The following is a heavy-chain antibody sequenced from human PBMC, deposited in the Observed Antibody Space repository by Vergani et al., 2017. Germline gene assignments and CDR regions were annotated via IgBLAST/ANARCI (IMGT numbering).Heavy chain of an antibody. CDR2: IDWDDDK. J-gene: IGHJ4*02. Sequence: QVTLRESGPALVKPTQTLTLTCTFSGFSLSTSGMCVSWIRPPPGKALEWLARIDWDDDKYYSTSLKTRPTIAKDTSKNQVVLTMTNMDPVDTATYYCARIRRMSVVGATTDYFDYWGQGTLVTVSS. CDR1: GFSLSTSGMC. D-gene: IGHD1-26*01. V-gene: IGHV2-70*15. CDR3: ARIRRMSVVGATTDYFDY.